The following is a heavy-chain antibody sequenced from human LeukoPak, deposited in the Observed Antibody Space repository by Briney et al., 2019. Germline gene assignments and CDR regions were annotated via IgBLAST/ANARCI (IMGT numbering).Heavy chain of an antibody. Sequence: ASVKVSCKASGYTFTSYSISWLRQAPGQGLEWMGWISVYNGYTNYAQQLQGRVTMTTDTSTSTAYMELRTLRSDDTATYYCARAQGTAAGDYWGQGTLVTVSS. J-gene: IGHJ4*02. CDR3: ARAQGTAAGDY. CDR2: ISVYNGYT. CDR1: GYTFTSYS. V-gene: IGHV1-18*01. D-gene: IGHD6-13*01.